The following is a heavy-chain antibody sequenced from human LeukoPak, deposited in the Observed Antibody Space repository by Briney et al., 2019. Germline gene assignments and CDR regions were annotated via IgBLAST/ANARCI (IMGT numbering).Heavy chain of an antibody. D-gene: IGHD3-3*01. Sequence: QPGRSLRLSCAASGFTFSSYGMHWVRQAPGKGLEWVAVISYDGSNKYYADSVKGRFTISRDNSKNTLYLQMNSLRAEDTAVYYCARDDYDFWSGYYYNWFDPWGQGTLVTVSS. CDR2: ISYDGSNK. J-gene: IGHJ5*02. CDR3: ARDDYDFWSGYYYNWFDP. V-gene: IGHV3-30*03. CDR1: GFTFSSYG.